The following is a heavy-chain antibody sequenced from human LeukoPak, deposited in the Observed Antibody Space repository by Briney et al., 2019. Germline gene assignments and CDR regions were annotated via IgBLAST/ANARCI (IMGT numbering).Heavy chain of an antibody. Sequence: SETLSLTCTVSGGSISSTNYYWGWIRQPPGKGLEWIATINYSGSTYYNPSLKSRVTISVDTSKNQFSLKLSSVTAADTAVYYCARALRYFDWLSAPRWFDPWGQGTLVTVSS. CDR3: ARALRYFDWLSAPRWFDP. CDR1: GGSISSTNYY. V-gene: IGHV4-39*01. D-gene: IGHD3-9*01. CDR2: INYSGST. J-gene: IGHJ5*02.